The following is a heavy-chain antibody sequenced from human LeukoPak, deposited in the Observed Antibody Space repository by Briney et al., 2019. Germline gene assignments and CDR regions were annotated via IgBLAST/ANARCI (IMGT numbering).Heavy chain of an antibody. CDR1: GFTFTTYW. D-gene: IGHD3-22*01. CDR3: ARGGDSSGYYYLTEYYYYYYMDV. CDR2: IKQDGSEK. V-gene: IGHV3-7*01. Sequence: GGSLRLSCAASGFTFTTYWMSWVRQAPGKGLEWVANIKQDGSEKYYVDSVKGRFTISRDNAKNSLYLQMNSLRAEDTAVYYCARGGDSSGYYYLTEYYYYYYMDVWGKGTTVTVSS. J-gene: IGHJ6*03.